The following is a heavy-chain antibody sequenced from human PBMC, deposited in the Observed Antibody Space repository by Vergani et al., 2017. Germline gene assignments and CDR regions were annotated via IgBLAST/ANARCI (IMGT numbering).Heavy chain of an antibody. CDR1: GFTFSGSA. Sequence: EVQLVESGGGLVQPGGSLKLSCAASGFTFSGSAMHWVRQASGKGLEWVGRIRSKANSYATAYAASVKGRFTISRDDSKNTAYLQMNSLKTEDTAVYYCTRVPSGSEDYWGQGTLVTVSS. J-gene: IGHJ4*02. V-gene: IGHV3-73*01. CDR3: TRVPSGSEDY. CDR2: IRSKANSYAT. D-gene: IGHD3-10*01.